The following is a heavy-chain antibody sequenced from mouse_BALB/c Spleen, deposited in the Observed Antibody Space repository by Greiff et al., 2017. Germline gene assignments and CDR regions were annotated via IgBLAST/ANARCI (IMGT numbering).Heavy chain of an antibody. CDR2: IDPANGNT. V-gene: IGHV14-3*02. Sequence: EVKLMESGAELVKPGASVKLSCTASGFNIKDTYMHWVKQRHEQGLEWIGRIDPANGNTKYDPKFQGKATITADTSSNTAYLQLSSLTSEDTAVYYCARHYYGSRDYYAMDYWGQGTSVTVSS. D-gene: IGHD1-1*01. CDR3: ARHYYGSRDYYAMDY. J-gene: IGHJ4*01. CDR1: GFNIKDTY.